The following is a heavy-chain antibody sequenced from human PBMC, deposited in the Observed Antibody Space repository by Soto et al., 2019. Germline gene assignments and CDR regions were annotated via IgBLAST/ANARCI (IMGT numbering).Heavy chain of an antibody. CDR1: GFTFSSYA. V-gene: IGHV3-30-3*01. CDR3: ARDITMVRGVTSGYGMDV. CDR2: ISYDGSNK. D-gene: IGHD3-10*01. Sequence: QAGGSLRLCCAASGFTFSSYAMHWVRQAPGKGLEWVAVISYDGSNKYYADSVKGRFTISRDNSKNTLYLQMNSLRAEDTAVYYCARDITMVRGVTSGYGMDVWGQGTTVTVS. J-gene: IGHJ6*02.